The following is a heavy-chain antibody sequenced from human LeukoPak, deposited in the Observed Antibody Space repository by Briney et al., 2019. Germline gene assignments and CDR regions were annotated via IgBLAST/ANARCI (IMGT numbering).Heavy chain of an antibody. Sequence: PGGSLRLSCAASGFTFSSFWMSWVRQAPGKGLEWVANINQDGSGKYFVDSVKGRFTISRDNAKNSLYLQMNSLRVEDTAVYYCAKNSGTYDYYGMDVWGQGTTVTVSS. D-gene: IGHD1-26*01. CDR3: AKNSGTYDYYGMDV. V-gene: IGHV3-7*01. CDR1: GFTFSSFW. J-gene: IGHJ6*02. CDR2: INQDGSGK.